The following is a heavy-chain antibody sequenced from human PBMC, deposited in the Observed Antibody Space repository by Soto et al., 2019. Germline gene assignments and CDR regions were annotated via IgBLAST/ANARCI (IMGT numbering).Heavy chain of an antibody. Sequence: QVQLQESGPGLVKPSGTLSLTCAVSGGSISSSNWWSWVRQPPGKGLEWVGEIYHSGSTNYNPSLTSRVNISVAKSKNQCSLKLRYVTAAEPAVYDCARDPAVAGHFDYWGQGTLVTVSS. CDR3: ARDPAVAGHFDY. CDR1: GGSISSSNW. J-gene: IGHJ4*02. V-gene: IGHV4-4*02. D-gene: IGHD6-19*01. CDR2: IYHSGST.